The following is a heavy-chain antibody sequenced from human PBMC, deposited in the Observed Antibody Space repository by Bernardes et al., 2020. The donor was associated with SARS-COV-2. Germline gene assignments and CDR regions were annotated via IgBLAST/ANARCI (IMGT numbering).Heavy chain of an antibody. V-gene: IGHV3-23*01. D-gene: IGHD4-17*01. J-gene: IGHJ1*01. CDR3: AKDLLYGDYVRYFQH. Sequence: GGSLRLSCAASGFTFSSYAMSWVRQAPGKGLEWVSAISGSGGSTYYADSVKGRFTISRDNSKNTLYLQMNSLRAEDTAVYYCAKDLLYGDYVRYFQHWGQGTLVTVSS. CDR1: GFTFSSYA. CDR2: ISGSGGST.